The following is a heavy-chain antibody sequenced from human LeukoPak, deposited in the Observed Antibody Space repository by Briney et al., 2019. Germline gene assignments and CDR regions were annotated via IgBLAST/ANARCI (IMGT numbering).Heavy chain of an antibody. Sequence: PGGSLSLSWAAAGFCFSSDWITGVRPAPGKGLEWVANIKEDGSVTNYLDSVKGRFTISRDNVKNLLYLQMNNLRPEDTAVYYCTRDRGWLQFDYWGQGTLVIVS. V-gene: IGHV3-7*01. D-gene: IGHD5-24*01. J-gene: IGHJ4*02. CDR1: GFCFSSDW. CDR3: TRDRGWLQFDY. CDR2: IKEDGSVT.